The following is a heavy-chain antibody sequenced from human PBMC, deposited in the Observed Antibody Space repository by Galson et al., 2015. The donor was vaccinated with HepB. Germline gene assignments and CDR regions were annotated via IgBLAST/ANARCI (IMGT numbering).Heavy chain of an antibody. CDR2: ISHNGDKT. D-gene: IGHD3-16*01. V-gene: IGHV3-64D*06. J-gene: IGHJ5*02. CDR1: GINFGRYA. Sequence: SLRLSCAASGINFGRYAMHWVRQAPGKGLEYVSAISHNGDKTYYADSVKGRFNISRDNSKDTLNLQMTSLRDQDTAIYHCVLQVQYGGWFDPWGQGTLVTVSS. CDR3: VLQVQYGGWFDP.